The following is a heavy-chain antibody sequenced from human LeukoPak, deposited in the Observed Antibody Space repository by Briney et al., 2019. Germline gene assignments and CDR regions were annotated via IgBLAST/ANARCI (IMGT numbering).Heavy chain of an antibody. CDR1: GGSFSGYY. Sequence: SETLSLTCAVYGGSFSGYYWSWIRQPPGKGLEWIGEINHSGSTNYNPSLKSRVTISVDTSKNQFSLKLSSVTAADTAVYYCARGKNYEFWSGYYSRVWFDPWGQGTLVTVSS. CDR2: INHSGST. CDR3: ARGKNYEFWSGYYSRVWFDP. D-gene: IGHD3-3*01. V-gene: IGHV4-34*01. J-gene: IGHJ5*02.